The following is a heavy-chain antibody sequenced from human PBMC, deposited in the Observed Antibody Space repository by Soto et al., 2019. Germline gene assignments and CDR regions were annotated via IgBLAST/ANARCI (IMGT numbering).Heavy chain of an antibody. CDR2: INPSDSYT. Sequence: PGESLKISCKGSGYSFTSYWISWVRQMPGKGLEWMRKINPSDSYTNYGTSCHSHVTISADKSISTAYLQWSSLKASAIAMYYCARHQAGIYPSFDYWGQGTLVMVSS. CDR1: GYSFTSYW. J-gene: IGHJ4*02. D-gene: IGHD1-1*01. V-gene: IGHV5-10-1*01. CDR3: ARHQAGIYPSFDY.